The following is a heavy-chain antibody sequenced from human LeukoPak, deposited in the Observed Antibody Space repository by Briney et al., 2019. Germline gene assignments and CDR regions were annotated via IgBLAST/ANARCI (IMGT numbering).Heavy chain of an antibody. Sequence: ASVKVSCKASGGTFSSYAISWVRQAPGQGLEWMGGIIPIFGTANYAQKFQGRVTITTDESTSTAYMELSSLRSEDTAVYYCARDSSSWWDYYYGMDVWGQGTTVTVSS. CDR3: ARDSSSWWDYYYGMDV. D-gene: IGHD6-13*01. J-gene: IGHJ6*02. CDR2: IIPIFGTA. V-gene: IGHV1-69*05. CDR1: GGTFSSYA.